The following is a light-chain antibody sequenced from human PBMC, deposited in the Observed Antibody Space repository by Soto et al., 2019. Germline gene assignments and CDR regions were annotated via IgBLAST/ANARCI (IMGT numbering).Light chain of an antibody. V-gene: IGLV2-8*01. J-gene: IGLJ3*02. CDR1: SSDVGAYNY. CDR2: EVT. Sequence: QSALTQPPSASGSPGQSVTISCTGTSSDVGAYNYVSWYQQHAGKAPKLVIYEVTKRPSGVPDRFSGSKSANTASLTVSWLQAEDEADYYCSSVASSNTWVFGGGTKLTVL. CDR3: SSVASSNTWV.